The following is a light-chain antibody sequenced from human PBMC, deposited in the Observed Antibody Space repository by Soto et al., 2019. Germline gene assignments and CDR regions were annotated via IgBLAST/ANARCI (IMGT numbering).Light chain of an antibody. CDR2: YDS. CDR3: QVWDSSSDHPGV. V-gene: IGLV3-21*04. CDR1: NIGSKS. J-gene: IGLJ2*01. Sequence: SYELTQAPSVSVAPGKTATITCGGDNIGSKSVHWYQQKPGQAPVLVIYYDSDRPSGIPERFSGSNSGNTATLTISRVEAGDEADYYCQVWDSSSDHPGVFGGGTKLTVL.